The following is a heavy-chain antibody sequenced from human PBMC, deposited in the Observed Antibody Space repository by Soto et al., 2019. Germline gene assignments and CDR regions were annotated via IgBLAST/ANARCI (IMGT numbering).Heavy chain of an antibody. V-gene: IGHV1-18*04. CDR3: VRLVVAGSPLDY. CDR2: TSAFYGNS. J-gene: IGHJ4*02. D-gene: IGHD2-15*01. Sequence: QVHLVQSAAEVKKPGASVTVSCKASGYPFSSYGITWVRQAPGQGLEWMGWTSAFYGNSTYSEKFQGRVTMTIDTSTNTAYMDLTSLKSDDTAVYYCVRLVVAGSPLDYWGQGTLVTVSS. CDR1: GYPFSSYG.